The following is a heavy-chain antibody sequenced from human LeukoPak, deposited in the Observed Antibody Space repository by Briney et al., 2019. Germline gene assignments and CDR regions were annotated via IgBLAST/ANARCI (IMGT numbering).Heavy chain of an antibody. V-gene: IGHV3-11*04. Sequence: PGGSLRLSCAASGFTFSDYYMSWIRQAPGKGLEWVSYISSSGSTIYYADSVKGRFTISRDNSENTLYLQMNSLRTDDTAVYYCAKDYALLDYWGQGTLVTVSS. CDR2: ISSSGSTI. CDR3: AKDYALLDY. CDR1: GFTFSDYY. D-gene: IGHD3-16*01. J-gene: IGHJ4*02.